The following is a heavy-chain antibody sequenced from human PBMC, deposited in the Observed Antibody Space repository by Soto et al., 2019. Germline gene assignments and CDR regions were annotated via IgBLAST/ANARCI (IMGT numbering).Heavy chain of an antibody. V-gene: IGHV3-23*01. CDR1: GFIFSDHA. Sequence: GGSLRLSCEASGFIFSDHAMSWVRQAPGKGLEWVSAISGSGGSTYYADSVKGRFTISRDNSKNTLYLQMNSLRAEDTAVYYCAKDLEYYDSSGYYLFDYWGQGTLVTVSS. CDR3: AKDLEYYDSSGYYLFDY. D-gene: IGHD3-22*01. CDR2: ISGSGGST. J-gene: IGHJ4*02.